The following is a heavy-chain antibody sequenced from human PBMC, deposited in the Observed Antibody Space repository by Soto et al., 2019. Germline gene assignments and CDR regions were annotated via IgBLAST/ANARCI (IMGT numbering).Heavy chain of an antibody. Sequence: GASVKVSCKASGYTFTGYYMHWVRQAPGQGLEWMGWINPNSGGTNYAQKFQGWVTMTRDTSIGTAYMELSRLRSDDTAVYYCARDRVVPAAIPYYYYYGMDVWGQGTTVTVSS. V-gene: IGHV1-2*04. D-gene: IGHD2-2*01. CDR1: GYTFTGYY. J-gene: IGHJ6*02. CDR2: INPNSGGT. CDR3: ARDRVVPAAIPYYYYYGMDV.